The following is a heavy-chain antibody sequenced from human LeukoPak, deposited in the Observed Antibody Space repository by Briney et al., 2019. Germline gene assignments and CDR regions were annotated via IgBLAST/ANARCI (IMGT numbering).Heavy chain of an antibody. CDR1: GFTFSSYA. CDR2: ISSNGGSR. V-gene: IGHV3-64D*06. J-gene: IGHJ4*02. Sequence: GGSLRLSCSASGFTFSSYAMHWVRQAPGKGLEYVSAISSNGGSRYYADSVKGRFTISRDNSKNTLYLQMSSLRAEDTAVYYCVKEVGTAIDYWGQGTLVTVSS. D-gene: IGHD5-18*01. CDR3: VKEVGTAIDY.